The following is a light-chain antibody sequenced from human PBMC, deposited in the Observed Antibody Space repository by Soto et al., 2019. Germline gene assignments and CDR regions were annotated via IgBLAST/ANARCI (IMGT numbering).Light chain of an antibody. J-gene: IGLJ1*01. Sequence: QSALTQPASVSGSPGQSITISCTGTSSDVGGYNLVSWYQQHPGKAPKLMIYEDSKRPSGVSNRFSGSKSGSTASLTVSGLQAEDEADYYCCSYAGSSTVVFGTGTKVTVL. CDR1: SSDVGGYNL. CDR3: CSYAGSSTVV. CDR2: EDS. V-gene: IGLV2-23*01.